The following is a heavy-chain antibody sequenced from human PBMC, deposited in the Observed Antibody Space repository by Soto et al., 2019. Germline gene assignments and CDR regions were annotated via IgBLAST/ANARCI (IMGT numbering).Heavy chain of an antibody. Sequence: PGGSLRLSCTGSGFTFSDYWMSWARQAPGKGLEWVANIKYDGSEEYYVDYVRGRFTISRDNAMNSLHLQMNSLRADDTAVYYCARFASGKSASTWGQGTLVTVSS. CDR2: IKYDGSEE. CDR3: ARFASGKSAST. CDR1: GFTFSDYW. D-gene: IGHD5-12*01. J-gene: IGHJ5*02. V-gene: IGHV3-7*05.